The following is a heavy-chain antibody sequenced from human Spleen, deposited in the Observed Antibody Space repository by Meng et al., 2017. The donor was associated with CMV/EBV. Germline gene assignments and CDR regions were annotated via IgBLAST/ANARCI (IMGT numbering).Heavy chain of an antibody. D-gene: IGHD3-3*01. J-gene: IGHJ6*02. CDR1: GFTLSDYY. CDR2: MSSSGSTT. CDR3: ARGDSDFWSGYLGYYGMDV. Sequence: GGSLRLSCAASGFTLSDYYMSWIRQAPGKGLEWVSYMSSSGSTTYYADSVKGRFTISRDDAKNSLYLQMNSLRAEDTAVYYCARGDSDFWSGYLGYYGMDVWGQGTTVTVSS. V-gene: IGHV3-11*01.